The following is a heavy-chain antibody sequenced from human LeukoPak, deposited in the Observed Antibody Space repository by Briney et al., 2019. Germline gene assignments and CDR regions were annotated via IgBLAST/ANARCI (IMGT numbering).Heavy chain of an antibody. V-gene: IGHV3-23*01. J-gene: IGHJ6*03. CDR2: ISGSGDRT. D-gene: IGHD1-26*01. Sequence: GGSLRLSCAASGFTFRYYGINWVRQAPGRGLGWVSGISGSGDRTYYEDSVKGRFTISRDNSKNTLYLQMNSLRAEDTAVYYCARGSIVGATSYYYIDVWGKGTTVTISS. CDR1: GFTFRYYG. CDR3: ARGSIVGATSYYYIDV.